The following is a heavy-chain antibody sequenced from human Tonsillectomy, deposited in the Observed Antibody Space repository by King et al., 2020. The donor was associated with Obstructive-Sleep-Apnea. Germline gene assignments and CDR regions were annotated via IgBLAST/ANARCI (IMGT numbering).Heavy chain of an antibody. D-gene: IGHD1-26*01. CDR2: IKQDGSEK. CDR1: GFTFSSYW. CDR3: ARDRGSGSYSSFDY. J-gene: IGHJ4*02. V-gene: IGHV3-7*03. Sequence: VQLVESGGTLVQPGGSLRLSCTASGFTFSSYWMSWVRQASGKGLEWVANIKQDGSEKYCVDSVKGRFTISRDNAKNSLYLQMNSLRAEDTAVYYCARDRGSGSYSSFDYWGQGTLVTVSS.